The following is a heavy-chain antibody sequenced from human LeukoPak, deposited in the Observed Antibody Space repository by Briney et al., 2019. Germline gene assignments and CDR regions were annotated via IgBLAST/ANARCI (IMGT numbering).Heavy chain of an antibody. D-gene: IGHD6-6*01. CDR3: ARGAARHPTDY. J-gene: IGHJ4*02. CDR2: INSDGSST. V-gene: IGHV3-74*01. Sequence: PGGSLRLSCAASGFTFSSYWMHWVRHAPGKGLVWVSRINSDGSSTSYADSVKGRFTISRDNAKNTLYLQMNSLRAEDTAVYYCARGAARHPTDYWGQGTLVTVSS. CDR1: GFTFSSYW.